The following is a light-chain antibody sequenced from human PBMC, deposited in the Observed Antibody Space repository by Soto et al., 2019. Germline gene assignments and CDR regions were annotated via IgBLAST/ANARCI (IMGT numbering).Light chain of an antibody. CDR2: DVA. J-gene: IGLJ1*01. CDR3: CTFAGRYSYV. Sequence: QSVLTQPRSVSGSRGQSVTISCTGTSSDVGSYNFVSWHQQHPGKAPKLMIYDVAKRPSGVPDRFSGSKSGNTASLTISGLQAEDEADYYCCTFAGRYSYVFGSGTKVTVL. CDR1: SSDVGSYNF. V-gene: IGLV2-11*01.